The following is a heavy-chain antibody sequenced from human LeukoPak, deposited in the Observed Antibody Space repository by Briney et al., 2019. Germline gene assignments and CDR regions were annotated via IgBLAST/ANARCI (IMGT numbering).Heavy chain of an antibody. CDR3: ARTRGQWPDLSYFDY. D-gene: IGHD6-19*01. Sequence: GSSVKVSCKASGGTFSSYAISWVRQAPGQGLEWMGGIIPIFGTANYAQKFQGRVTITADKSTSTAYMELSSLRSEDTAVYYCARTRGQWPDLSYFDYWGQGTLVTVSS. J-gene: IGHJ4*02. V-gene: IGHV1-69*06. CDR1: GGTFSSYA. CDR2: IIPIFGTA.